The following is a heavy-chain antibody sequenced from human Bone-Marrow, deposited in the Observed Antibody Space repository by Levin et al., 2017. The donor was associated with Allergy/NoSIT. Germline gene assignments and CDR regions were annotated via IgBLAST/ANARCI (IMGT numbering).Heavy chain of an antibody. CDR2: INHSGFT. CDR3: ARGRLEAGGTKSILNYFYYGMDV. Sequence: SETLSLTCAVSGGSFSDYVWIWIRQSPGKGPEWIGQINHSGFTDYNPSLKSRVTISLDTPKSQFSLRLRSVTAADAAKYYCARGRLEAGGTKSILNYFYYGMDVWGQGTTVAVSS. D-gene: IGHD6-25*01. CDR1: GGSFSDYV. J-gene: IGHJ6*02. V-gene: IGHV4-34*01.